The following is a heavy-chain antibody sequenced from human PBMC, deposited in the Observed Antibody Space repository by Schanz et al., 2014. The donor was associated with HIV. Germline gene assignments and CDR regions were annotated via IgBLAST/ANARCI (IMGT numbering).Heavy chain of an antibody. V-gene: IGHV3-23*01. J-gene: IGHJ6*02. CDR1: GFIFSNHA. CDR3: ARVANWDYYGMDV. Sequence: EVQLLESGGGLVQPGGSLRLSCVASGFIFSNHAMSWVRQAPGKGLEWVSTISGSGGSTYYADSMKGRFTISRDNSKNTLYLQMNSLRGEDTAVYYCARVANWDYYGMDVWGRGTTVTVSS. D-gene: IGHD3-16*01. CDR2: ISGSGGST.